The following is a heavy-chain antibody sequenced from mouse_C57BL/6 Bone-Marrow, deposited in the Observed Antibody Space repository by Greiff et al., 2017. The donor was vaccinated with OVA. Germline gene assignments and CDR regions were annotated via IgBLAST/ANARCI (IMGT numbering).Heavy chain of an antibody. J-gene: IGHJ2*01. CDR3: ARGITTVVAPDY. CDR2: INPNYGTT. D-gene: IGHD1-1*01. V-gene: IGHV1-39*01. CDR1: GYSFTDYN. Sequence: EVKLVESGPELVKPGASVKISCKASGYSFTDYNMNWVKQSNGKSLEWIGVINPNYGTTSYNQKFKGKATLTVDQSSSTAYMQLNSLTSEDSAVYYCARGITTVVAPDYWGQGTTLTVSS.